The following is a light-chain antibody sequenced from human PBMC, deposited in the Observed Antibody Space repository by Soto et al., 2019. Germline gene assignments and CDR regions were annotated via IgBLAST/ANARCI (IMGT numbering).Light chain of an antibody. CDR3: QQSYSTPPYT. CDR2: AAS. CDR1: QSISSY. J-gene: IGKJ2*01. V-gene: IGKV1-39*01. Sequence: DIQMTQSPSSLSASVGDRVTITCRASQSISSYLNWYQQKPGKAPKPLIYAASSLQSAVPSRFSGSGAATDFTLTISSLQPEDFATYYCQQSYSTPPYTFGQGTKLEIK.